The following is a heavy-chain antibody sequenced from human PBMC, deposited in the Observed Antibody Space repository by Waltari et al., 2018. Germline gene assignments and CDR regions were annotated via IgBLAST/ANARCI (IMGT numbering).Heavy chain of an antibody. CDR3: ARSLGPIVGAIGFDY. D-gene: IGHD1-26*01. CDR2: IIPIFGTT. Sequence: QVQLVQSGAEVKKPGSSVKVSCKASGGTFSSYAISWVRQAPGQGLEWMGGIIPIFGTTNYAQKFQGRVTITTNESTSTAYMELSSLRSEDTTVYYCARSLGPIVGAIGFDYWGQGTLVTVSS. V-gene: IGHV1-69*05. CDR1: GGTFSSYA. J-gene: IGHJ4*02.